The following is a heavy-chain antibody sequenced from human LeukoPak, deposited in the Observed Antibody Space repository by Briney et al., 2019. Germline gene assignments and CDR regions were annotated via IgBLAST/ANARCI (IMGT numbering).Heavy chain of an antibody. Sequence: ASVKASCKASGYSFTNYGISWVRQAPGQGLEWMGWIGAYNENTDYAQKFQGRVTMTTDTSTSTAYMELRGLRSDDTAVYYCARDDHSGSWSWFDPWGQGTLVTVSS. CDR1: GYSFTNYG. CDR2: IGAYNENT. J-gene: IGHJ5*02. V-gene: IGHV1-18*01. D-gene: IGHD6-13*01. CDR3: ARDDHSGSWSWFDP.